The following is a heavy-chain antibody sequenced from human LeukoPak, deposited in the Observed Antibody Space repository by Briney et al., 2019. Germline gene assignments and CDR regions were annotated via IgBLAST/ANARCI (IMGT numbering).Heavy chain of an antibody. CDR3: AKDQCSSTSCYSFDY. J-gene: IGHJ4*02. CDR2: VSGGGGST. V-gene: IGHV3-23*01. CDR1: GFTFSSYA. Sequence: GGSLRLSCAASGFTFSSYAMGWVRQAPGKGLEWVSVVSGGGGSTYYADSVKGRFTISRDNSKNTLYLQMNSLRAEDTAVYYCAKDQCSSTSCYSFDYWGQGTLVTVSS. D-gene: IGHD2-2*01.